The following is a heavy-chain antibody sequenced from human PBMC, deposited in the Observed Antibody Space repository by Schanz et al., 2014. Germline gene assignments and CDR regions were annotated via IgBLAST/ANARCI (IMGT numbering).Heavy chain of an antibody. CDR1: GFTVSANY. V-gene: IGHV3-66*01. CDR2: IDYAGST. Sequence: EVQLVESGGGLVKPGGSLRLSCAASGFTVSANYMIWVRQPPGKGLEWVSLIDYAGSTNYADSVKGRMTVSRDTSKNALFLQMNNLRAEDTAVYYCASPPISVAGRLADYWGQGILVAVSS. D-gene: IGHD6-19*01. J-gene: IGHJ4*02. CDR3: ASPPISVAGRLADY.